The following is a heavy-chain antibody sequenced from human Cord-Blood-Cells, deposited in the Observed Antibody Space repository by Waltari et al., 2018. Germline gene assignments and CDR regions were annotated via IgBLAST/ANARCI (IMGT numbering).Heavy chain of an antibody. D-gene: IGHD2-2*02. V-gene: IGHV4-34*01. CDR3: ARGSVVVPAAIRFHYYYGMDV. Sequence: QVQLQQWGAGLLKPSETLSLTCAVYGGSFSGYYWSWIRQPPGKGLAWIGEINHSGSTNYNPSLKSRVTISVDTSKNQFSLKLSSVTAADTAVYYCARGSVVVPAAIRFHYYYGMDVWGQGTTVTVSS. J-gene: IGHJ6*02. CDR2: INHSGST. CDR1: GGSFSGYY.